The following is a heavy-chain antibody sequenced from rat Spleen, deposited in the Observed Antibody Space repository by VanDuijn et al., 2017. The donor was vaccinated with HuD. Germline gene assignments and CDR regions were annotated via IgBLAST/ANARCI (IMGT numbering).Heavy chain of an antibody. Sequence: EVQLVESGGGLMQPGRSLKLSCAASGFTFSDYYMAWVRQAPKTGLEWVASIGYEGRSTYYGESVRGRFTISRDNANSTLYLQMGSLRSEDTATYYCATRDGGYPGWGQGTLVTVSS. CDR3: ATRDGGYPG. J-gene: IGHJ3*01. V-gene: IGHV5-22*01. CDR1: GFTFSDYY. D-gene: IGHD1-11*01. CDR2: IGYEGRST.